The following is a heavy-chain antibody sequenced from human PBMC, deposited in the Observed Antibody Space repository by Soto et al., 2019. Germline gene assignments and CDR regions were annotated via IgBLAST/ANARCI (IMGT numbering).Heavy chain of an antibody. J-gene: IGHJ4*02. Sequence: QVPLVQSGAEVKKPRSSVKVSCKASGGTFSSYAISWVRQAPGQGLEWMGGITPIFGTANYAQKFQGRVTITADESKSTAYMELSSLRSEDTAVYYCARESRYCSGGSCYFLPGIDYWGQGTLVTVSS. CDR2: ITPIFGTA. D-gene: IGHD2-15*01. CDR1: GGTFSSYA. V-gene: IGHV1-69*12. CDR3: ARESRYCSGGSCYFLPGIDY.